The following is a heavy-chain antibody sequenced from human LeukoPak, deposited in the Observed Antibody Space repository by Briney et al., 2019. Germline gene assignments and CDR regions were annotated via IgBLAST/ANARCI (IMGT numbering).Heavy chain of an antibody. CDR3: ARSPHILTGENFDY. J-gene: IGHJ4*02. CDR2: INPKHGDT. CDR1: GYTFIGYY. Sequence: ASVKVSCKASGYTFIGYYMHWVRQAPGQGLKWMGWINPKHGDTNYAQKFQDRVSMTRDTSISTAYMHLSRLRSADTAVYYCARSPHILTGENFDYWGQGTLLTVSA. D-gene: IGHD3-9*01. V-gene: IGHV1-2*02.